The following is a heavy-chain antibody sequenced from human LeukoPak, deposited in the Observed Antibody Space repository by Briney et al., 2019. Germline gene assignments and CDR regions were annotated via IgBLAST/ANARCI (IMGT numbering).Heavy chain of an antibody. Sequence: KASETLSLTCTVSGGSISSSSYYWGWIRQPPGKGLEWIGSIYYSGSTYYNPSLKSRVTISVDTSKNQFSLKLSSVTAADTAVYYCARHRRYCSSTSCHYYYMDVWGKGTTVTVSS. CDR2: IYYSGST. J-gene: IGHJ6*03. CDR3: ARHRRYCSSTSCHYYYMDV. V-gene: IGHV4-39*01. CDR1: GGSISSSSYY. D-gene: IGHD2-2*01.